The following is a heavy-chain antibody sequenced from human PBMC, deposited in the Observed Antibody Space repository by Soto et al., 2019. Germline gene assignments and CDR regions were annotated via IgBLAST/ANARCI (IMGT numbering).Heavy chain of an antibody. Sequence: PGESLKIACKGSGYSFTSYWIGWVRQMPGKGLEWMGIIYPGDSDTRYSPSFQGQVTISADKSISTAYLQWSSLKASDTAMYYCARRNNWNRYGMDVWGQGTTVTVSS. J-gene: IGHJ6*02. CDR3: ARRNNWNRYGMDV. CDR2: IYPGDSDT. V-gene: IGHV5-51*01. D-gene: IGHD1-20*01. CDR1: GYSFTSYW.